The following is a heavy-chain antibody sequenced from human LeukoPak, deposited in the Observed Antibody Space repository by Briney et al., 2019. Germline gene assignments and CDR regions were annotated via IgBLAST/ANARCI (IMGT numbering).Heavy chain of an antibody. J-gene: IGHJ3*02. CDR2: IYPGDSDT. D-gene: IGHD3-3*01. CDR1: GYGFTSYW. CDR3: ATARCITIFGVVHGAFDI. Sequence: GESLKISCKGSGYGFTSYWIGWVRQMPGKGLEWMGIIYPGDSDTRYSPSFQGQVTISADKSISTAYLQWSSLKASDTAMYYCATARCITIFGVVHGAFDIWGQGTMVTVSS. V-gene: IGHV5-51*01.